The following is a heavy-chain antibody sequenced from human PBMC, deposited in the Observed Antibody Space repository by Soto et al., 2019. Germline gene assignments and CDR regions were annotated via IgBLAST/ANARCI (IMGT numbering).Heavy chain of an antibody. CDR1: GGSISIGGYS. Sequence: SETLSLTCAVSGGSISIGGYSWSCIRQPPGKGLEWIGYIYHSGSTYYNPSLKSRVTISVDRSKNQFSLKLSSVTAADTAVYYCARESIAVAGTGNYFDYWGQGTLVTVSS. CDR2: IYHSGST. V-gene: IGHV4-30-2*01. J-gene: IGHJ4*02. D-gene: IGHD6-19*01. CDR3: ARESIAVAGTGNYFDY.